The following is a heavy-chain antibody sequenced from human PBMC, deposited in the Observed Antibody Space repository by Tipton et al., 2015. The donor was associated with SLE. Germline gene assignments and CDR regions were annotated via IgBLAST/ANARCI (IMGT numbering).Heavy chain of an antibody. CDR1: GGSFSGYY. J-gene: IGHJ4*02. CDR3: ARLGGTYKGGFDY. CDR2: INHSGST. Sequence: LRLSCAVYGGSFSGYYWSWIRQPPGKGLEWIGEINHSGSTNSNPSLKSRVTISVDTSKNQFSLKLSSVTAADTAVYYCARLGGTYKGGFDYWGQGTLVTVSS. V-gene: IGHV4-34*01. D-gene: IGHD1-26*01.